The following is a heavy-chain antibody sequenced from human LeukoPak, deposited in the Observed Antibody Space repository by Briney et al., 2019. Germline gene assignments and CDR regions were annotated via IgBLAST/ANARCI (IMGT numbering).Heavy chain of an antibody. CDR3: AKDRCSNGVGCYYYYMDV. Sequence: PGGSLRLSCVASGFAFVSYGMHWVRQAPGKGLDWVAFIRYDGGLQYYADSMKGRFTISRDNSKNTLYLQMNSLRAEDTAVYYCAKDRCSNGVGCYYYYMDVWGKGTTVTISS. CDR1: GFAFVSYG. J-gene: IGHJ6*03. V-gene: IGHV3-30*02. CDR2: IRYDGGLQ. D-gene: IGHD2-8*01.